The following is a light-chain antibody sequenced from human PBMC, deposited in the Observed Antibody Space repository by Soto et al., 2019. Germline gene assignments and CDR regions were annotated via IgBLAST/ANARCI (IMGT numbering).Light chain of an antibody. CDR1: QSVSSN. V-gene: IGKV3-15*01. Sequence: EIVMTQSPATLSVSPGERATLSCRASQSVSSNLAWYQQKSGQAPRLLIYGASTRATGIPARFSGSGSGTEFTLTISSLQSEDFAVYYCQQYNIWPRTFGQGTKVDTK. CDR2: GAS. CDR3: QQYNIWPRT. J-gene: IGKJ1*01.